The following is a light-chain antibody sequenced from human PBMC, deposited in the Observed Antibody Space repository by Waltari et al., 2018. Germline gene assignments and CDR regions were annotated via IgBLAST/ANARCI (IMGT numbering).Light chain of an antibody. Sequence: DIQMTQSPSSLSASVGDRVTITCRASQSIGYYLNWYQQKAGRAPKLLIHSTTSLQSGAPSWGSGSGSGTDFTLTISSLQPEDSATYYCQQSYGLPWTFGQGTKVEVK. V-gene: IGKV1-39*01. J-gene: IGKJ1*01. CDR2: STT. CDR1: QSIGYY. CDR3: QQSYGLPWT.